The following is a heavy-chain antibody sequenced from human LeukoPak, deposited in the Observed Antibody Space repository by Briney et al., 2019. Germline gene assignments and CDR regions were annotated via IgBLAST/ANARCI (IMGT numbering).Heavy chain of an antibody. J-gene: IGHJ4*02. CDR2: IYSGGST. V-gene: IGHV3-66*01. Sequence: PGGSLRLSCAASGFTFSSYAMSWVRQAPGKGLEWVSVIYSGGSTYYADSVKGRFTISRDNSKNTLYLQMNSLRAEDTAVYYCARSGGGYEPLDYWGQGTLVTVSS. CDR3: ARSGGGYEPLDY. CDR1: GFTFSSYA. D-gene: IGHD5-12*01.